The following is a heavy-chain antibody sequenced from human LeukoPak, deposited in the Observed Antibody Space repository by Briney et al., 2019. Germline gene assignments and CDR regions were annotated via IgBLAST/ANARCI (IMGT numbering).Heavy chain of an antibody. J-gene: IGHJ4*02. CDR2: VSSSASTK. CDR3: ARPRGGGSHDDFDY. V-gene: IGHV3-48*01. Sequence: GGSLRLSCVASGFSFSTYSMNWVRHAAGKGLEWVSYVSSSASTKYYADSVEGRFTVSRDNAENSLYLQMNSLRAEDSGVYYCARPRGGGSHDDFDYWGQGTLVTVSS. D-gene: IGHD1-26*01. CDR1: GFSFSTYS.